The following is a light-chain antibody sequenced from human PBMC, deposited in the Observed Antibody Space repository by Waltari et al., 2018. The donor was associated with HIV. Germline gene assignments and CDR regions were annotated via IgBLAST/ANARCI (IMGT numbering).Light chain of an antibody. J-gene: IGLJ3*02. CDR3: SAWDDSLDGRV. Sequence: QSVLTQPPSVSEAPWQWVSISCSGGSSNIGKNAVSWYQQVPGKPPRLLIYYDDLLAPGVSGRFPGSKSGTSASLAISGLQSEDEGHYYCSAWDDSLDGRVFGGGTKVTVL. CDR2: YDD. V-gene: IGLV1-36*01. CDR1: SSNIGKNA.